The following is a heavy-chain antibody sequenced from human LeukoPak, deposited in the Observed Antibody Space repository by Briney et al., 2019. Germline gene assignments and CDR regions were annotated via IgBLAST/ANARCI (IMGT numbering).Heavy chain of an antibody. CDR2: INHSGST. D-gene: IGHD2-15*01. V-gene: IGHV4-34*01. CDR1: GGSISNYY. Sequence: PSETLSLTCTVSGGSISNYYWSWIRQPPGKGLEWIGEINHSGSTNYNPSLKSRVTISVDTSKNQFSLKLSSVTAADTAVYYCARRYLGYCSGGSCFLRGRIDYWGQGTLVTVSS. J-gene: IGHJ4*02. CDR3: ARRYLGYCSGGSCFLRGRIDY.